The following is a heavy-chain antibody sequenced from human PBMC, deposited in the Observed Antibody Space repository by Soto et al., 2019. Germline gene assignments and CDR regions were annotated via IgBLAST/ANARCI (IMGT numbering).Heavy chain of an antibody. D-gene: IGHD6-6*01. Sequence: EVQLVESGGGLVQPGGSLRLSCAASGFTFSSYSMNWVRQAPGKGLEWVSYISSSSSTIYYADSVKGRFTISRDNAKNSLYLQMNSLRAEDTAVYYCARPWGYSSSSNGFDPWGQGTLVTVSS. CDR2: ISSSSSTI. CDR3: ARPWGYSSSSNGFDP. J-gene: IGHJ5*02. V-gene: IGHV3-48*01. CDR1: GFTFSSYS.